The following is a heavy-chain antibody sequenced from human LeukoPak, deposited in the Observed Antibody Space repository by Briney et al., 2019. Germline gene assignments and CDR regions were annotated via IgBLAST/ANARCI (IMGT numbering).Heavy chain of an antibody. J-gene: IGHJ4*02. CDR3: TTGWDTAMVTFDY. Sequence: GGSLRLSCAASGFTFSNAWMSWVRQAPGKGLEWVGRIKSKTDGGTTDYAAPVKGRFTISRDDSKNTLYLQMDSLKTEDTAVYYCTTGWDTAMVTFDYWGQGTLVTVSS. CDR2: IKSKTDGGTT. V-gene: IGHV3-15*01. CDR1: GFTFSNAW. D-gene: IGHD5-18*01.